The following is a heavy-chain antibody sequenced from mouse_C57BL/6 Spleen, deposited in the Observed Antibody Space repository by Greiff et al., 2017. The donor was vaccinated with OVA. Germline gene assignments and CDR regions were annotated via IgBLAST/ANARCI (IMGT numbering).Heavy chain of an antibody. J-gene: IGHJ2*01. CDR2: ISSGGDYI. V-gene: IGHV5-9-1*02. CDR1: GFTFSSYA. D-gene: IGHD1-1*01. CDR3: TRERGNYVFDY. Sequence: EVMLVESGEGLVKPGGSLKLSCAASGFTFSSYAMSWVRQTPEKRLEWVAYISSGGDYIYYADTVKGRVTISRDNARNTLYLQMSSLKSEDTAMYYCTRERGNYVFDYWGQGTTLTVSS.